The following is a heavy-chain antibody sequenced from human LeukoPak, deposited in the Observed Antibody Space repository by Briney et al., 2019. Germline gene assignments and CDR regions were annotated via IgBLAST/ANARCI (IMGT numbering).Heavy chain of an antibody. Sequence: GALGLSCAASGFPVSSNYMSCVRPAPGKGLEWVSVIYSGGSTYYTDSVKGRFSISRDNPKNTLYLQMNSLRAEDTAVYYCARVQGKALPTNAFDIWGQGTMVTVSS. CDR2: IYSGGST. D-gene: IGHD5-12*01. CDR1: GFPVSSNY. J-gene: IGHJ3*02. CDR3: ARVQGKALPTNAFDI. V-gene: IGHV3-66*01.